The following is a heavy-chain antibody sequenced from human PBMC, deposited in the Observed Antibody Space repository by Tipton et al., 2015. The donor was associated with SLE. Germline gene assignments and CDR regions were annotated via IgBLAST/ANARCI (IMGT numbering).Heavy chain of an antibody. J-gene: IGHJ4*02. CDR3: VRDRYCSNNDSCFFFDH. V-gene: IGHV3-7*01. CDR1: GFSFSTYW. CDR2: IHRDGSQK. D-gene: IGHD2-2*01. Sequence: SLRLSCAASGFSFSTYWMSWIRQAPGKGLERVANIHRDGSQKFYLDSVKGRFTISRENAENSVYLQMDALRGEDTAVYYCVRDRYCSNNDSCFFFDHWGRGNLVTVSS.